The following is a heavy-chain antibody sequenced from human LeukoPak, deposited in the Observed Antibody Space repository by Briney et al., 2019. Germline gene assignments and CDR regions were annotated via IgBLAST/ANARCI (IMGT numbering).Heavy chain of an antibody. CDR3: ARTSHPHGSSWLFDY. CDR1: GGSISSYY. Sequence: PSETLSLTCTVSGGSISSYYWSWIRQPSGKGLEWIGYIYFSGSTNYNPSLKSRVTISVDTSRNQFSLQLSSVTAADTAVYYCARTSHPHGSSWLFDYWGQGTLVTVSS. D-gene: IGHD6-13*01. J-gene: IGHJ4*02. CDR2: IYFSGST. V-gene: IGHV4-59*01.